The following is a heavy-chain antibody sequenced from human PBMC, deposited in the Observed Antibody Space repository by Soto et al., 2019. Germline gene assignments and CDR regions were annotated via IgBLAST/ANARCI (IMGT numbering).Heavy chain of an antibody. CDR2: IIPIFGTA. V-gene: IGHV1-69*13. J-gene: IGHJ5*02. CDR1: GGTFSSYA. Sequence: ASVKVSCKASGGTFSSYAISWVRQAPGQGLEWMGGIIPIFGTANYAQKFQGRVTITADESTSTAYMELSSLRSEDTAVYYCARQTGIAVAASVNWFDPWGQGTLVTVSS. CDR3: ARQTGIAVAASVNWFDP. D-gene: IGHD6-19*01.